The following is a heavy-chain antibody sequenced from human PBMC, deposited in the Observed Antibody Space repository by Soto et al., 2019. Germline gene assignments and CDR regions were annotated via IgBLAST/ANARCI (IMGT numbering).Heavy chain of an antibody. CDR1: GFTFSNFA. D-gene: IGHD6-13*01. CDR3: TRDASRDSSARGWFDP. V-gene: IGHV3-21*01. J-gene: IGHJ5*02. CDR2: ISGTDDYT. Sequence: GGSLRLSCAASGFTFSNFAMTWVRQAPGAGLEWVSSISGTDDYTYYTDALRGRFTISRDNAKNSLHLQMNSLRAEDTAVYYCTRDASRDSSARGWFDPWGPGTLVTVSS.